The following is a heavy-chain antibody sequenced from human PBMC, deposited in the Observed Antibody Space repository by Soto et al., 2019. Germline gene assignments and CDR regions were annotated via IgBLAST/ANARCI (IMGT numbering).Heavy chain of an antibody. CDR1: GFTFSSYA. Sequence: EVQLLESGGGLVQPGGSLRLSCAASGFTFSSYAMSWVRQAPGKGLEWVSVISGRGGSTYYADSVKGRFTISRDNSKNTLYLQMNSLRAEDTAIHYCAKVRDSSGFDAFDIWGQGTMDTVSS. J-gene: IGHJ3*02. V-gene: IGHV3-23*01. CDR2: ISGRGGST. CDR3: AKVRDSSGFDAFDI. D-gene: IGHD3-22*01.